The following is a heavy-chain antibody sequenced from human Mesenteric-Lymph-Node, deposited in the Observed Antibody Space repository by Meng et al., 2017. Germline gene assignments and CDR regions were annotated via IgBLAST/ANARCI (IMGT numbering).Heavy chain of an antibody. CDR1: GFAFSTYA. CDR3: ARAMIVVVIPNNDAFDI. J-gene: IGHJ3*02. V-gene: IGHV3-74*01. CDR2: INSDGSST. Sequence: GGSLRLSCAASGFAFSTYAMSWVRQAPGKGLEWVSRINSDGSSTSYADSVKGRFTISRDNAKNTLYLQMNSLRAEDTAVYYCARAMIVVVIPNNDAFDIWGQGTMVTVSS. D-gene: IGHD3-22*01.